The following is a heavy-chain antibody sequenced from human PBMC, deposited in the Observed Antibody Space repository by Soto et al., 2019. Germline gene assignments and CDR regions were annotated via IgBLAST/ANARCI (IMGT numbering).Heavy chain of an antibody. CDR3: ATAPLRYTSPTYFDY. Sequence: QGKHPRASVKVSCKVSGYTLTELSMHWVRQAPGKGLEWMGGFDPEDGETIYAQKFQGRVTMTEDTSTDTAYMELSSLRSEDTAVYYCATAPLRYTSPTYFDYWGQGTLVT. CDR2: FDPEDGET. CDR1: GYTLTELS. J-gene: IGHJ4*02. V-gene: IGHV1-24*01. D-gene: IGHD2-2*02.